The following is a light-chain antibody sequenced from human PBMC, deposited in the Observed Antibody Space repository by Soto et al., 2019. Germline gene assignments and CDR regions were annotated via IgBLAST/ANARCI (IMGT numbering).Light chain of an antibody. CDR1: SSNIGAGYD. V-gene: IGLV1-40*01. CDR3: QSYDSSLSAV. CDR2: GNN. J-gene: IGLJ7*01. Sequence: QSVLTQPPSVSGAPGQRVTISCTGSSSNIGAGYDVHWYQQVPGTAPKLLIYGNNNRPSGVPDRFSGSKSGTSASLAITGLQAEDDADYYCQSYDSSLSAVFGGGTQLTVL.